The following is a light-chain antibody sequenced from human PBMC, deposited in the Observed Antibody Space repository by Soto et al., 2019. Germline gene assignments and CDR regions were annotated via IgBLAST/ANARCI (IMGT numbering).Light chain of an antibody. J-gene: IGKJ1*01. V-gene: IGKV1D-13*01. CDR2: AAS. CDR3: QQLNNYPRT. Sequence: AIQLTQSPSSLSASVGDRVTITCRASQGIGSALAWYQQKPGKAPKLLIYAASTLQSGVPSRFSGSESGTEFTLTISSLQPEDFATYYCQQLNNYPRTFGQGTKVDIK. CDR1: QGIGSA.